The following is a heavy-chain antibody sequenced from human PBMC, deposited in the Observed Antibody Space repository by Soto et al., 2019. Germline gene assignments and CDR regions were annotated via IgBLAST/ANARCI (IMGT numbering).Heavy chain of an antibody. CDR3: ARGHLPGGNTFYYDY. CDR2: ISHSGSGT. CDR1: GGSFSGNY. D-gene: IGHD2-15*01. V-gene: IGHV4-34*01. Sequence: QVQLQQWGAGLLKPSETLSLTCTVYGGSFSGNYWSWIRQPPGMGLEWIGEISHSGSGTNYNPSLKSRVTISVATSKSQFSLKLSSVTAADTAMYYCARGHLPGGNTFYYDYWGQGTLVTVSS. J-gene: IGHJ4*02.